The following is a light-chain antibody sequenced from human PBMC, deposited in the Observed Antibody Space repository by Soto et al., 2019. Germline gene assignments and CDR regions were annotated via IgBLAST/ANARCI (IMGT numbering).Light chain of an antibody. CDR2: GAS. Sequence: EVVMAQSPATLSVSPGERVTLCCRASQSVRSNLAWYQQKPGQSPRLLIYGASTRATGIPARFSGSGSGTEFTLTISSLQSEDFAVYYCQQFSSYPLTFGGGTKVDIK. CDR3: QQFSSYPLT. CDR1: QSVRSN. J-gene: IGKJ4*01. V-gene: IGKV3-15*01.